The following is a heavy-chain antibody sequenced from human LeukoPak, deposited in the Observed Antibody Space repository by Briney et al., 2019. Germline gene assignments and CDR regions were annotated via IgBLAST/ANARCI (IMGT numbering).Heavy chain of an antibody. Sequence: PSETLSLTCAVSGGSISSGGYSWSWIRQPPGKGMEWIGYIYHSGSTYYNPSLKSRVTISVDRSKKQFSLKLSSGAAADTAVYYCARYYRSGGHDYWGQGTLVTVSS. J-gene: IGHJ4*02. CDR3: ARYYRSGGHDY. D-gene: IGHD6-19*01. V-gene: IGHV4-30-2*01. CDR2: IYHSGST. CDR1: GGSISSGGYS.